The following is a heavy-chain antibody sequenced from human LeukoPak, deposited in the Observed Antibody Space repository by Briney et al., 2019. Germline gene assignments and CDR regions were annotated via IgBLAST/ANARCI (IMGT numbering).Heavy chain of an antibody. CDR1: GFTFKNYA. D-gene: IGHD6-13*01. V-gene: IGHV3-23*01. CDR3: AKGVGIAAAIRYFDY. Sequence: GGSLRLSCAASGFTFKNYAMSWVRQAPGKGLEWVSAISGSGGSTYYADSVKGRFTISRDNSKNTLYLQMNSLRAEDTAVYYCAKGVGIAAAIRYFDYWGQGTLVTVAS. J-gene: IGHJ4*02. CDR2: ISGSGGST.